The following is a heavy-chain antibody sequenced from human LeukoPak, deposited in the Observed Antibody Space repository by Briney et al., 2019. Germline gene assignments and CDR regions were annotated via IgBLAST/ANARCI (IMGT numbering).Heavy chain of an antibody. J-gene: IGHJ4*02. Sequence: GGSLRLSCAASGFTFSSYEMNWVRQAPGKGLEWVSYISSSSSYIYYADSVKGRFTISRDNAKNSLYLQMNSLRAEDTAVYYCARDSRYQSRDGYNPSLIDYWGQGTLVTVSS. CDR1: GFTFSSYE. D-gene: IGHD5-24*01. CDR2: ISSSSSYI. V-gene: IGHV3-21*05. CDR3: ARDSRYQSRDGYNPSLIDY.